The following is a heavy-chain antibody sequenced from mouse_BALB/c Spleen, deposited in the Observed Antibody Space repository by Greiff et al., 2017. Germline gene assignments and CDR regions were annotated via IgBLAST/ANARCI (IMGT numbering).Heavy chain of an antibody. CDR1: GYSFTGYY. Sequence: LVKTGASVKISCKASGYSFTGYYMHWVKQSHGKSLEWIGYISCYNGATSYNQKFKGKATFTVDTSSSTAYMQFNSLTSEDSAVYYCASGVITTVHDYWGQGTTLTVSS. D-gene: IGHD1-1*01. CDR2: ISCYNGAT. V-gene: IGHV1S34*01. CDR3: ASGVITTVHDY. J-gene: IGHJ2*01.